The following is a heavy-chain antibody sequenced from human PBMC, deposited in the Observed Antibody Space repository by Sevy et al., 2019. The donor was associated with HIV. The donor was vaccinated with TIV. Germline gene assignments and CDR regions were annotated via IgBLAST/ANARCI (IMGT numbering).Heavy chain of an antibody. D-gene: IGHD5-18*01. V-gene: IGHV3-7*01. CDR3: ARQSGVLDVDTAMPDAFDL. CDR2: IKQDGSEK. Sequence: GGSLRLSCAGSGFTLSSYWMSWVRQAPGRGLEWVANIKQDGSEKYYVDSVKGRFTISRDNAENSMYLQMNSLRDEDTAMYYCARQSGVLDVDTAMPDAFDLWVRGTMVTVSS. CDR1: GFTLSSYW. J-gene: IGHJ3*01.